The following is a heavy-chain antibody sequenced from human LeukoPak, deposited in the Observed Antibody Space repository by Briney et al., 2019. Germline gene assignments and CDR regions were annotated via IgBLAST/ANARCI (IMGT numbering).Heavy chain of an antibody. J-gene: IGHJ4*02. D-gene: IGHD1-26*01. V-gene: IGHV3-66*01. CDR1: GLTVSSNY. CDR3: ARALSGSFDY. Sequence: GGSLRLSCAASGLTVSSNYMSWVRQAPGKGLEWVSVIYSGGSTNYADSVKGRFIISGDNSKNTLYLQMNSLRVEDTAVYYCARALSGSFDYWGQGTLVTVSS. CDR2: IYSGGST.